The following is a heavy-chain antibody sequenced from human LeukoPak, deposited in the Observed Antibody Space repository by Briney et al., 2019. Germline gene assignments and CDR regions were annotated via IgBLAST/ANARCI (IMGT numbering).Heavy chain of an antibody. CDR3: AKGGWLDL. D-gene: IGHD5-12*01. CDR1: GFTFSVYA. J-gene: IGHJ5*02. Sequence: GGSLRLCCAASGFTFSVYAMTWVRQAPGKGLEWVAAIGSRADDTHFADSVKGRFTISRDNSKKTLYLQMNSLRAEDTAVYYCAKGGWLDLWGQGTLITVSS. V-gene: IGHV3-23*01. CDR2: IGSRADDT.